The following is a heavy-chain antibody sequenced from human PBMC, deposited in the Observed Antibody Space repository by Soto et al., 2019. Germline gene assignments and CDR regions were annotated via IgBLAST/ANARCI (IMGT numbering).Heavy chain of an antibody. CDR3: ANPRGGDEDY. D-gene: IGHD2-21*02. J-gene: IGHJ4*02. Sequence: QVQLVESGGGVVQPGRSLRLSCAASGFTFSSYAMHWVRKAPGKGLEWVAVISYDGSNKYYADSVKGRFTISRDNSKNTLYLQMNILRAEDTAVYYCANPRGGDEDYWGQGTLVTVSS. CDR1: GFTFSSYA. CDR2: ISYDGSNK. V-gene: IGHV3-30-3*01.